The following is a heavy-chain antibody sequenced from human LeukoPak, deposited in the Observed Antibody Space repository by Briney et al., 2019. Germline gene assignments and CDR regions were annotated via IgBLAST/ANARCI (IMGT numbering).Heavy chain of an antibody. J-gene: IGHJ4*02. V-gene: IGHV3-7*01. CDR1: GFTFSSYW. CDR3: ARDPRGDYFDY. Sequence: GGSLRLSCAASGFTFSSYWMSWVRQAPGKGLEWVVNIKQDGSEKYYVDSVKGRFTISRDNAKNSLYLQMNSLRAEDTAVYYCARDPRGDYFDYWGQGTLVTVSS. CDR2: IKQDGSEK.